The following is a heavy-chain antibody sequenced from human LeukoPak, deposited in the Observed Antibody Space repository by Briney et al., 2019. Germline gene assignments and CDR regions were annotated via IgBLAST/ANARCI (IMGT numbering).Heavy chain of an antibody. J-gene: IGHJ4*02. D-gene: IGHD5-24*01. CDR1: GFISSDYY. Sequence: TGGSLRLSCAASGFISSDYYMSWIRQAPGKGLEWISYITSSSTSYTNYAGSVKGRFTISRDNAKNSLYLQMNSLRSDDTAVYYCARHGGGSSFDYWGQGTLVTVSS. CDR2: ITSSSTSYT. CDR3: ARHGGGSSFDY. V-gene: IGHV3-11*03.